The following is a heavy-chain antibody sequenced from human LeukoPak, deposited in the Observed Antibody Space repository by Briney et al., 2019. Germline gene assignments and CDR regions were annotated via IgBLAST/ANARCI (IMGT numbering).Heavy chain of an antibody. V-gene: IGHV1-69*13. J-gene: IGHJ6*04. D-gene: IGHD6-13*01. CDR1: GGTFSSYA. CDR3: ARDRGRRTAAGTYYYHGMDV. CDR2: IIPIFGTA. Sequence: SVKVSCKASGGTFSSYAISWVRQAPGQGLEWMGGIIPIFGTANYAQKFQGRVTITADESTSTAYMELSSLRSEDTAVYYCARDRGRRTAAGTYYYHGMDVWGKGTTVTVSS.